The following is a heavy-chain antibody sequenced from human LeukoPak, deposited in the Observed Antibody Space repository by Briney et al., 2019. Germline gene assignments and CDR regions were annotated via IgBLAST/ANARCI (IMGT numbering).Heavy chain of an antibody. J-gene: IGHJ4*02. V-gene: IGHV4-59*12. CDR3: ARTPIYYFDNSGYYN. D-gene: IGHD3-22*01. CDR1: GGSISSYY. CDR2: IYYSGST. Sequence: SETLSLTCTVSGGSISSYYWSWIRQPPGKGLEWIGYIYYSGSTNYNPSLKSRVTISVDTSKNQFSLKLSSVTAADTAVYYCARTPIYYFDNSGYYNWGQGTLVTVSS.